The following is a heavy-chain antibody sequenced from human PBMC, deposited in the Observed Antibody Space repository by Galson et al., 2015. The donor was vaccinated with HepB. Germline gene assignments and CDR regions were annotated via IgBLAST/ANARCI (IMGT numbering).Heavy chain of an antibody. D-gene: IGHD6-19*01. CDR1: GDSVSSDSAS. V-gene: IGHV6-1*01. J-gene: IGHJ6*02. Sequence: CAISGDSVSSDSASWNRIRQSPSRGLEWLGGTYFISKWYHDYAVSVKSRITIDTDTGKNQFSLQLKSVTPHDSAVYYCARAPNFKSGWHTYQSYYYGLDVWGQGTTVTVSS. CDR3: ARAPNFKSGWHTYQSYYYGLDV. CDR2: TYFISKWYH.